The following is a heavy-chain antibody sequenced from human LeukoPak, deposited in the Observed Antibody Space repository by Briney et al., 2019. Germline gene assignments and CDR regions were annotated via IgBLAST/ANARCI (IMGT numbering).Heavy chain of an antibody. V-gene: IGHV3-21*01. CDR3: ARDNSSLGAFDI. CDR2: ISSSSSYI. Sequence: GGSLRLSCAASGFTFSSYSMNWVRQAPGKGLEWVSSISSSSSYIYYADSVKGRFTISRDNAKNSLYLQMNSLRAEDTAVYYCARDNSSLGAFDIWGQGTMVTVSS. D-gene: IGHD6-19*01. J-gene: IGHJ3*02. CDR1: GFTFSSYS.